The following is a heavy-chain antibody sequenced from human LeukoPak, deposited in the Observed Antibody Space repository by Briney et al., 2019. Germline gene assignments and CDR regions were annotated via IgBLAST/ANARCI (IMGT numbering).Heavy chain of an antibody. CDR1: GFSFSDYY. CDR2: ISGSGSDL. CDR3: ARSIGYYYTMDV. J-gene: IGHJ6*02. D-gene: IGHD3-22*01. V-gene: IGHV3-11*01. Sequence: GGSLRLSCVACGFSFSDYYMSWIRQAPGRGLEWISYISGSGSDLYYADSVKGRFTISRDNANNSLYLQMNSLRAGDTAVYYCARSIGYYYTMDVWGQGTTVTVSS.